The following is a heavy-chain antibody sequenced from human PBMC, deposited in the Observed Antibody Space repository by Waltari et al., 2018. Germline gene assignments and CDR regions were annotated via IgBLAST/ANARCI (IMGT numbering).Heavy chain of an antibody. V-gene: IGHV4-34*01. CDR1: GGSFSGYY. CDR2: INHSGST. D-gene: IGHD6-19*01. Sequence: QVQLQQWGAGLLKPSETLSPTCAVYGGSFSGYYWSWIRQPPGKGLEWIGEINHSGSTNYNPPLKSRVTISVDTSKNQFSLKLSSVTAADTAVYYCARDRRIAVALHWFDPWGQGTLVTVSS. J-gene: IGHJ5*02. CDR3: ARDRRIAVALHWFDP.